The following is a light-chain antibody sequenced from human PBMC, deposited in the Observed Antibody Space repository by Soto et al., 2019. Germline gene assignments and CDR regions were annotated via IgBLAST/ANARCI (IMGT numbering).Light chain of an antibody. CDR3: QQYASVPYT. V-gene: IGKV3-20*01. Sequence: IVLTQSPGTLSLSPGESATLSCRASQTVSSSYVAWYQQKPGQAPRLLIYGASSRATGIPDRFSGSGSGADLTLTIIRLEPDDFAVYYCQQYASVPYTFGQGTNLEI. CDR2: GAS. CDR1: QTVSSSY. J-gene: IGKJ2*01.